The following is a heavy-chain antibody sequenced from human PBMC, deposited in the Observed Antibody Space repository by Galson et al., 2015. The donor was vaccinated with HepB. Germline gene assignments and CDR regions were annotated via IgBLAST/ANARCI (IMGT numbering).Heavy chain of an antibody. J-gene: IGHJ4*02. CDR3: ARLGRWLLEVYFDY. V-gene: IGHV4-59*08. D-gene: IGHD3-22*01. Sequence: ETLSLTCTVSGGSISSYYWSWIRQPPGKGLEWIGYIYYSGSTNYNPSLKSRVTISVDTSKNQFSLKLSSVTAADTAVYYCARLGRWLLEVYFDYWGQGTLVTVSS. CDR2: IYYSGST. CDR1: GGSISSYY.